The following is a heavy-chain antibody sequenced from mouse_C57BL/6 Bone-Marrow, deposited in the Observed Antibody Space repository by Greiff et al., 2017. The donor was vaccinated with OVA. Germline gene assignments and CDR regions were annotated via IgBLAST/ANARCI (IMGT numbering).Heavy chain of an antibody. D-gene: IGHD3-2*02. CDR3: ARCGTAQAPFAY. Sequence: QVQLQQPGAELVKPGASVKLSCKASGYTFTSYWMHWVKQRPGQGLEWIGMIHPNSGSTNYNEKFKSKATLTVDKSSSTAYMQLSSLTSEDSAVYYCARCGTAQAPFAYWGQGTLVTVSA. CDR2: IHPNSGST. CDR1: GYTFTSYW. V-gene: IGHV1-64*01. J-gene: IGHJ3*01.